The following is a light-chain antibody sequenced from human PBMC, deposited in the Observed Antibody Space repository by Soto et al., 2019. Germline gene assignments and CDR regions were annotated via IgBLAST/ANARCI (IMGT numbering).Light chain of an antibody. V-gene: IGKV3-20*01. CDR2: GAS. J-gene: IGKJ5*01. CDR3: QHYAGGSPIT. Sequence: IVLTQSPGTLSLSPAERATLSCRASQSVSSSLAWYQRKPGQAPSLLLSGASFRAPGTPDRFSGSGSGTDLTLTISRLEPEDVALYYCQHYAGGSPITFGQGTRLEIK. CDR1: QSVSSS.